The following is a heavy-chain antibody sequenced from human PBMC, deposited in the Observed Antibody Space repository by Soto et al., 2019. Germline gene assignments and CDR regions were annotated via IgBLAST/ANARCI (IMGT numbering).Heavy chain of an antibody. CDR2: ISWDGGST. V-gene: IGHV3-43*01. D-gene: IGHD3-22*01. Sequence: EVQLVESGGVVVQPGGSLRLSCAASGFTFDDYTMHWVRQAPGKGLEWVSLISWDGGSTYYADSVKGRFTISRDNSKNSLYLQMNSLRTEDTALDYCAKASYYYDSSGPEFYFDYWGQGTLFTVSS. CDR3: AKASYYYDSSGPEFYFDY. J-gene: IGHJ4*02. CDR1: GFTFDDYT.